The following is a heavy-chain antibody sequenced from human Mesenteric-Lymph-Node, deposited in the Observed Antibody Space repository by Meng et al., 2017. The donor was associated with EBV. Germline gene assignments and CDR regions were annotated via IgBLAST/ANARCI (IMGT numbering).Heavy chain of an antibody. CDR2: ISSSGDTK. J-gene: IGHJ4*02. CDR3: ARGSLPDF. V-gene: IGHV3-11*01. CDR1: GFSFSNAW. Sequence: VQPVESWGGLVKPGGSLRLSCAASGFSFSNAWMSWVRQAPGKGLEWISCISSSGDTKYYADSVKGRFTISRDTAKKSLYLQMNSLRAEDTAVYYCARGSLPDFWGQGTLVTVSS.